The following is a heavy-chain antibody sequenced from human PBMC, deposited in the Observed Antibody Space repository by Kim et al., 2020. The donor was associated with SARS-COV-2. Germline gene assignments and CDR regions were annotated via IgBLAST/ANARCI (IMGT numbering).Heavy chain of an antibody. D-gene: IGHD6-13*01. Sequence: SETLSLTCTVSGGSISSYYWSWIRQPPGKGLEWIGYIYYSGSTNYNPSLKSRVTISVDTSKNQFSLKLSSVTAADTAVYYCARYIAAAGTSVYFDYWGQGTLVTVSS. CDR2: IYYSGST. CDR3: ARYIAAAGTSVYFDY. V-gene: IGHV4-59*13. CDR1: GGSISSYY. J-gene: IGHJ4*02.